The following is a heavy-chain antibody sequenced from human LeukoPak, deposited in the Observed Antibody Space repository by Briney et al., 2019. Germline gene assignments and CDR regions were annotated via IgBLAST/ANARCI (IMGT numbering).Heavy chain of an antibody. CDR3: AIFPVGIAAAGTLY. Sequence: SETLSLTCTVSGGSISSYYWSWIRQPPGKGLEWIGYMFYSGSTNYNPSLKSRVTISVDTSQNQFSLKLSSVTAADTAVYYCAIFPVGIAAAGTLYWGQGTLVTVSS. D-gene: IGHD6-13*01. CDR2: MFYSGST. CDR1: GGSISSYY. V-gene: IGHV4-59*12. J-gene: IGHJ4*02.